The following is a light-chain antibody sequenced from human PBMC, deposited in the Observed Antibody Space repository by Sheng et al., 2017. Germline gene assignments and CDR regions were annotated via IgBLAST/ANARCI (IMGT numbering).Light chain of an antibody. Sequence: EIVLTQSPGTLALSPGERATLSCRASQSISSSYLTWYQQKPGQAPRLLIYGASTRATGIPDRFSGSGSGTDFTLTISRLEPEDFAVYYCQQYGSSLPWTFGQGTEGGNQT. CDR3: QQYGSSLPWT. V-gene: IGKV3-20*01. CDR1: QSISSSY. J-gene: IGKJ1*01. CDR2: GAS.